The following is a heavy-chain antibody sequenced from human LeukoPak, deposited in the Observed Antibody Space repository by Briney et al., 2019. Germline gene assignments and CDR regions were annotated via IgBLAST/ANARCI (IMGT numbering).Heavy chain of an antibody. CDR1: GFTFSSYA. CDR2: ISYDGSNK. D-gene: IGHD6-13*01. Sequence: GRSLRLSCAASGFTFSSYAMHWVRQAPGKGLEWVAVISYDGSNKYYADSVKGRFTISRDNSKNTLYLQMNSPRAEDTAVYYCARDSQHQSSSWYGLIDYWGRGTLVTVSS. CDR3: ARDSQHQSSSWYGLIDY. J-gene: IGHJ4*02. V-gene: IGHV3-30*04.